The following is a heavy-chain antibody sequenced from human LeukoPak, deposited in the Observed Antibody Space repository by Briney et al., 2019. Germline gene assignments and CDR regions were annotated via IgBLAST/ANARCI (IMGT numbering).Heavy chain of an antibody. D-gene: IGHD5-18*01. J-gene: IGHJ4*02. CDR1: GFTFSSYA. V-gene: IGHV3-30-3*01. CDR3: ARDGYMYFDY. Sequence: GGSLRLSCAASGFTFSSYAMHWVRQAPGKGLEWVAVISYDGSNKYYADSVKGRFTISRDNSKNTLYLQMNSLRTEGTAVYYCARDGYMYFDYWGQGTLVTVSS. CDR2: ISYDGSNK.